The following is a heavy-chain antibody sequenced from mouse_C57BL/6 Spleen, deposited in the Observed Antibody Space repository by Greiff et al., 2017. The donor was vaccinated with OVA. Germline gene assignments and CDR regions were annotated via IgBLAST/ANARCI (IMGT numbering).Heavy chain of an antibody. Sequence: DVKLVESGGGLAKPGGSLKLSCAASGFTFSDYGMHWVRQAPEKGLEWVAYISSGSSTIYYADTVKGRFTISRDNAKNTLFLQMTSLRSEDTAMYYCARYYDYDGFDYWGQGTTLTVSS. V-gene: IGHV5-17*01. D-gene: IGHD2-4*01. CDR2: ISSGSSTI. CDR3: ARYYDYDGFDY. CDR1: GFTFSDYG. J-gene: IGHJ2*01.